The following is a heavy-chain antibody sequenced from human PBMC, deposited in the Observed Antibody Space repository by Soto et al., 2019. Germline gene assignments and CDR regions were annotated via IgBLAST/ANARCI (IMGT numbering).Heavy chain of an antibody. CDR3: ASRSILFSSSWTKSWFDP. CDR2: IYYSGST. Sequence: PSETLSLTCTVSGGSISSSFYYWDWIRQPPGKGLEWIGRIYYSGSTYYNPSLKSRVTISVDTSKNQFSLKLTSVTAADTAVYYCASRSILFSSSWTKSWFDPWGQGTLVTVSS. D-gene: IGHD6-13*01. J-gene: IGHJ5*02. V-gene: IGHV4-39*01. CDR1: GGSISSSFYY.